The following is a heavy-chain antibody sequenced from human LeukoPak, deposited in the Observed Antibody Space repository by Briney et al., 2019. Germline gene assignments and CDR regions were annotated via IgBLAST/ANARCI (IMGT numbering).Heavy chain of an antibody. V-gene: IGHV3-30*04. CDR3: ARSFYGSGTGSFDY. J-gene: IGHJ4*02. CDR2: ISYDGSNK. CDR1: GFTFSSYV. D-gene: IGHD3-10*01. Sequence: RPGRSLRLSCAASGFTFSSYVMHWVRQAPGKGLEWVAVISYDGSNKYYADSVKGRFTISRDNSKNTLYLQMNSLRAEDTAVYYCARSFYGSGTGSFDYWGQGTLVTVSS.